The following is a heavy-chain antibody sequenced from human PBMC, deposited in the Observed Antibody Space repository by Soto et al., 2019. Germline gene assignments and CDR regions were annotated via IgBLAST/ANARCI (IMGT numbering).Heavy chain of an antibody. Sequence: EVQLVESGGGLVKPGGSLRLSCAASGFTFSSYSMNWVRKAPGKGLEWVSSISSSSSYIYYADSVKGRFTISSDNAKNSLYLQMNSLRAEDTAVYYCARATLMAQQLTHDYWGQGTLVTVSS. CDR2: ISSSSSYI. J-gene: IGHJ4*02. CDR3: ARATLMAQQLTHDY. V-gene: IGHV3-21*01. D-gene: IGHD6-13*01. CDR1: GFTFSSYS.